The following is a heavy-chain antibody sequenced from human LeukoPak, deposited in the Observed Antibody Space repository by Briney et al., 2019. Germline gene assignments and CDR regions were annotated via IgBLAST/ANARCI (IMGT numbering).Heavy chain of an antibody. CDR3: ARVVRYCSGGSCYSGLYYFDY. D-gene: IGHD2-15*01. CDR1: GGSFSGYY. CDR2: INHSGST. Sequence: SETLSLTCAVYGGSFSGYYWSWIRQPPGKGLEWIGEINHSGSTNYNPSLKSRVTISVDTSKNQFSLKLGSVTAADTAVYYCARVVRYCSGGSCYSGLYYFDYWGQGTLVIFSS. V-gene: IGHV4-34*01. J-gene: IGHJ4*02.